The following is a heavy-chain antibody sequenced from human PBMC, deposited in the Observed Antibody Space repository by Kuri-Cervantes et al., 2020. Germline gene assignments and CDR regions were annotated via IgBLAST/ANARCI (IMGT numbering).Heavy chain of an antibody. J-gene: IGHJ6*02. CDR2: IYPGDSDT. D-gene: IGHD1-1*01. CDR3: ARQSDVSTTYYYYYYGMDV. CDR1: GYSFTSYW. Sequence: GESLKISCKGSGYSFTSYWIGWVRQMPGKGLEWMGIIYPGDSDTRYSPSFQGQVTISADKSISTAYLQWSSLKASDTAMYYCARQSDVSTTYYYYYYGMDVWGQGTTVTVSS. V-gene: IGHV5-51*01.